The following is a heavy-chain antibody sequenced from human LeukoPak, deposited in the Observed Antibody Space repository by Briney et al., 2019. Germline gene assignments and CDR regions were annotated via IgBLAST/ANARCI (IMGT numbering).Heavy chain of an antibody. J-gene: IGHJ4*02. D-gene: IGHD6-13*01. Sequence: GGSLRLSCAAPKFTFSDYYMTWIRQAPGKGLEWVSYISHSGDTIYYADSVKGRFTGSRDNAKNLLYLQMNSLRAEDTAVYYCARLGIITAAGSNDYWGQGTLVTVSS. V-gene: IGHV3-11*01. CDR3: ARLGIITAAGSNDY. CDR1: KFTFSDYY. CDR2: ISHSGDTI.